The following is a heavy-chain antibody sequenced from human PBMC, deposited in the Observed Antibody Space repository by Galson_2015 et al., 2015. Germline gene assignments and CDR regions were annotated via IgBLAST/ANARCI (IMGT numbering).Heavy chain of an antibody. Sequence: TLRITISPDTSKNQVTLQLNSVTPEDTAVYYCAREVLNIFDSWGQGTLVTVSS. V-gene: IGHV6-1*01. D-gene: IGHD3-9*01. CDR3: AREVLNIFDS. J-gene: IGHJ4*02.